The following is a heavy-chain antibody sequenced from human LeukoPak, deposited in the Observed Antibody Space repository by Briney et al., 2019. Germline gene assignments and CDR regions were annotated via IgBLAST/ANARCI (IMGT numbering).Heavy chain of an antibody. V-gene: IGHV1-69-2*01. CDR3: ATGLGYCSSTSCPDY. D-gene: IGHD2-2*01. CDR2: VDPEDGET. CDR1: GYTFTDYY. Sequence: ATVKISCKVSGYTFTDYYMRWVQQAPGKGLEWMGLVDPEDGETIYAEKFQGRVTITADTSTDTAYMELSSLRSEDTAVYYCATGLGYCSSTSCPDYWGQGTLVTVSS. J-gene: IGHJ4*02.